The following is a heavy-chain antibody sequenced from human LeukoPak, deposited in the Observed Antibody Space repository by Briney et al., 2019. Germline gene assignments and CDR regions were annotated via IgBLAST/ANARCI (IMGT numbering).Heavy chain of an antibody. CDR1: GFTFDDYG. D-gene: IGHD3-10*01. J-gene: IGHJ4*02. CDR2: INWNGGST. V-gene: IGHV3-20*04. CDR3: AKVEVTMVRGVIINEYYFDY. Sequence: PGGSLRLSCAGSGFTFDDYGMSWVRQAPGKGLEWVSGINWNGGSTGYADSVKGRFTISRDNSKNTLYLQMNSLRAEDTAVYYCAKVEVTMVRGVIINEYYFDYWGQGTLVTVSS.